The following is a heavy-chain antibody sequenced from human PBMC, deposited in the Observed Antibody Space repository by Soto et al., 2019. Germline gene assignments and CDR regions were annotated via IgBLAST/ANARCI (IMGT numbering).Heavy chain of an antibody. Sequence: SETLSVTCTVSGASISCFYWSWIRKSAGKGLEWIGRIYATGTTDYNPSLKSRVMMSVDTSKKQFSLKLRSVTAADTAVYYCVRDGTKTLRDWFDPWGQGISVTVSS. CDR2: IYATGTT. D-gene: IGHD1-1*01. CDR1: GASISCFY. CDR3: VRDGTKTLRDWFDP. V-gene: IGHV4-4*07. J-gene: IGHJ5*02.